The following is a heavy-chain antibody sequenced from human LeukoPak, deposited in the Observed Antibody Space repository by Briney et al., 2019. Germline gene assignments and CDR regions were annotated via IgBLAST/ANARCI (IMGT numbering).Heavy chain of an antibody. V-gene: IGHV3-48*04. Sequence: GGSLRLSCAASGFTFSSYSMNWVRQAPGKGLEWVSYIGSSSSTIYYADSVKGRFTISRDNAKNSLYLQMNSLRAEDTAVYYCARGSITMVRGVAFDYWGQGTLVTVSS. J-gene: IGHJ4*02. D-gene: IGHD3-10*01. CDR1: GFTFSSYS. CDR3: ARGSITMVRGVAFDY. CDR2: IGSSSSTI.